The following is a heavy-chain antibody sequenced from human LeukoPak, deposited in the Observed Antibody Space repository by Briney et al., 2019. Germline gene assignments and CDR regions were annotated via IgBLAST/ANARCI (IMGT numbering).Heavy chain of an antibody. CDR3: ARKVRGPSHPLDF. CDR2: INPEKRDT. V-gene: IGHV1-2*02. Sequence: ASVKLSRKASGYTFTGYAIHWARQAPAQGLEWMGWINPEKRDTGYAHKYQGRVSMTSDTSISTAYMELSSLRSDDTAVYYCARKVRGPSHPLDFWGQGTLVTVSS. CDR1: GYTFTGYA. D-gene: IGHD5-12*01. J-gene: IGHJ4*02.